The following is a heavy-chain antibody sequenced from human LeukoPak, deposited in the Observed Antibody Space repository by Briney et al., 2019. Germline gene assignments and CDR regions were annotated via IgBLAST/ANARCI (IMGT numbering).Heavy chain of an antibody. J-gene: IGHJ4*02. Sequence: GGSLRLSCAASRFTFSTYGMSWVRQATEEGLEWVSAIIDSGAYTYYADSVKGRFTISRDNSKNTLYRQMNSLRAEDTAVFYCATLPNYSYGHPYYFDYWGQGTLVTVSS. CDR2: IIDSGAYT. CDR1: RFTFSTYG. D-gene: IGHD5-18*01. CDR3: ATLPNYSYGHPYYFDY. V-gene: IGHV3-23*01.